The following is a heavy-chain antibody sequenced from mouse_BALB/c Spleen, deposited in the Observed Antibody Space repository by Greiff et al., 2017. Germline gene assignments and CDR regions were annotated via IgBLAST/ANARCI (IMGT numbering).Heavy chain of an antibody. CDR2: ISYDGSN. V-gene: IGHV3-6*02. J-gene: IGHJ4*01. D-gene: IGHD2-4*01. CDR1: GYSITSGYY. Sequence: EVQLQESGPGLVKPSQSLSLTCSVTGYSITSGYYWNWIRQFPGNKLEWMGYISYDGSNNYNPSLKNRISITRDTSKNQFFLKLNSVTTEDTATYYCAREKAMITSYYAMDYWGQGTSVTVSS. CDR3: AREKAMITSYYAMDY.